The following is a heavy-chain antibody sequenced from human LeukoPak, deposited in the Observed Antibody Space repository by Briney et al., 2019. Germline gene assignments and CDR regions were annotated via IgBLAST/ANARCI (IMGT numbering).Heavy chain of an antibody. Sequence: PGGSLRLSCAASGFTFSSYGMNWVRQAPGKGLEWVAYIKQDGSEKYYVDSVKGRFTISRDNSKNSLYLQMNSLRAEDTAVYYCARGGWSLDYWGQGTLVTVSS. D-gene: IGHD6-19*01. CDR2: IKQDGSEK. V-gene: IGHV3-7*04. CDR3: ARGGWSLDY. J-gene: IGHJ4*02. CDR1: GFTFSSYG.